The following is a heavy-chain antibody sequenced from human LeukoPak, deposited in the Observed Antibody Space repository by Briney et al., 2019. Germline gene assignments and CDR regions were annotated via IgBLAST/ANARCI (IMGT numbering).Heavy chain of an antibody. Sequence: GASVKVSCKASGYTFTSYGISWVRQAPGQGLEWMGWISAYNGNTNYAQKLQGRVTMTTDTSTSTAYMELRSLRSDDTAVYYCARGPRFGELLALSWFDPWGQGTLVTVSS. CDR3: ARGPRFGELLALSWFDP. V-gene: IGHV1-18*01. CDR1: GYTFTSYG. CDR2: ISAYNGNT. J-gene: IGHJ5*02. D-gene: IGHD3-10*01.